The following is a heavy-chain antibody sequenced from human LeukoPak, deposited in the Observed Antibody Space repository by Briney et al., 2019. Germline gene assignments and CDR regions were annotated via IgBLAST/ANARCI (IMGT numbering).Heavy chain of an antibody. V-gene: IGHV1-2*02. CDR2: INPNSGGT. Sequence: ASVKVSCKASGYTFTGYYMHWVRQAPGQGLEWMGWINPNSGGTNYAQKFQGRVTMTRDTSISTAYMELSRLRSNDTAVYYCARDQGFIGYFCMDVWGQGTTVTVSS. CDR3: ARDQGFIGYFCMDV. D-gene: IGHD3-16*02. J-gene: IGHJ6*02. CDR1: GYTFTGYY.